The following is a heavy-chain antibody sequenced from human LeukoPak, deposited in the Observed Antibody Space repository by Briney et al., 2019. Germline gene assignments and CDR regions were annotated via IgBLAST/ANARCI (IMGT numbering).Heavy chain of an antibody. J-gene: IGHJ6*03. V-gene: IGHV4-34*01. D-gene: IGHD3-16*02. CDR3: ARGFGNYDYVWGSYRNYYYYMDV. Sequence: TGGSLRLSCAASGFTFSSYWMHWIRQPPGKGLEWIGEINHSGSTNYNPSLKSRVTISVDTSKNQFSLKLSSVTAADTAVYYCARGFGNYDYVWGSYRNYYYYMDVWGKGTTVTISS. CDR2: INHSGST. CDR1: GFTFSSYW.